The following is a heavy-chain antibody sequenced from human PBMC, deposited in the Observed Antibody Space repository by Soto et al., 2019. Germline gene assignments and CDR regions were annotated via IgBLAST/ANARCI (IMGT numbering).Heavy chain of an antibody. V-gene: IGHV3-33*01. CDR3: ARDRADSYGYSFADY. CDR2: IWYDGSNK. CDR1: GFTFSSYG. Sequence: PGGSLRLSCAASGFTFSSYGMRWVRQAPGKGLEWVAVIWYDGSNKYYADSVKGRFTISRDNSKNTLYLQMNSLRAEDTAVYYCARDRADSYGYSFADYWGQGTLVTVSS. D-gene: IGHD5-18*01. J-gene: IGHJ4*02.